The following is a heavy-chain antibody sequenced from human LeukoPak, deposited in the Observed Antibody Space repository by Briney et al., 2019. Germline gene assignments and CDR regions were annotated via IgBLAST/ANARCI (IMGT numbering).Heavy chain of an antibody. V-gene: IGHV3-15*01. CDR3: TTGVLYCDILTGYSHFDY. CDR1: GFTFSSHW. J-gene: IGHJ4*02. Sequence: GGSLRLSCAASGFTFSSHWMTWVRQAPGKGLEWVGRIKSKTDGGTTDYAAPVKGRFTISRDDSKNTLYLQMNSLKTEDTAVYYCTTGVLYCDILTGYSHFDYWGQGTLVTVSS. D-gene: IGHD3-9*01. CDR2: IKSKTDGGTT.